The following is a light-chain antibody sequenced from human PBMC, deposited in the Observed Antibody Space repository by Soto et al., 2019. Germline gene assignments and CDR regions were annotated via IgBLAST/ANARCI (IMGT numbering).Light chain of an antibody. J-gene: IGKJ2*01. CDR3: QQYGSSRDT. Sequence: EIVLTQSPGTLSLSPGERATLSCRASQSVSSSYLACYQQKPGQAPRLLIYGASSRATGIPDRFSGSGSGTDFTLTISRLEPEDFGVYYCQQYGSSRDTFGQGTKLEIK. CDR1: QSVSSSY. CDR2: GAS. V-gene: IGKV3-20*01.